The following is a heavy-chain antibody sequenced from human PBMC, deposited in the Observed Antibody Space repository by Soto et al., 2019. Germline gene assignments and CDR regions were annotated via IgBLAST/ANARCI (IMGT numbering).Heavy chain of an antibody. CDR3: ARAHRPDYDY. D-gene: IGHD4-17*01. CDR1: GGSFSGYY. J-gene: IGHJ4*02. V-gene: IGHV4-34*01. CDR2: INHSGST. Sequence: SETLSLTCAVYGGSFSGYYWSWIRQPPGKGLEWIGEINHSGSTNYNPSLKSRVTISVDTSKNQSSLKLSSVTAADTAVYYCARAHRPDYDYWGQGTLVTVSS.